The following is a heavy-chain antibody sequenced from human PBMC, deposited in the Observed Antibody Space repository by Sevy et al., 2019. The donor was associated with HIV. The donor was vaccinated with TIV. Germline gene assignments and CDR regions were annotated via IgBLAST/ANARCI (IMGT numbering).Heavy chain of an antibody. D-gene: IGHD3-22*01. J-gene: IGHJ6*02. Sequence: ASVKVSCKASGYTFIRYGISWVRQAPGQGLEWMGWISGSNGDTNYAQKVQGRVIMTTDTSTSTAYMELWSLRSDDTAVYHCARDRNNYDSTGYPKGLDVWGQGTTVTVSS. CDR1: GYTFIRYG. CDR2: ISGSNGDT. V-gene: IGHV1-18*01. CDR3: ARDRNNYDSTGYPKGLDV.